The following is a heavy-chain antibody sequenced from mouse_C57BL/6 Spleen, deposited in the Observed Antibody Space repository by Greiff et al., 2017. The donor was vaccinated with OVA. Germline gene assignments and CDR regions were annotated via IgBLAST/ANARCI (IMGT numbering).Heavy chain of an antibody. CDR2: IYPSDSEN. J-gene: IGHJ1*03. V-gene: IGHV1-61*01. CDR1: GYTFTSYW. CDR3: ARSGFYYGYYWYFDV. Sequence: QVQLKQPGAELVRPGSSVKLSCKASGYTFTSYWMDWVKQRPGQGLEWIGNIYPSDSENHYTQKFKDKATLTVDKSSSTAYMQLSSLTSEDSAVYYCARSGFYYGYYWYFDVWGTGTTVTVSS. D-gene: IGHD2-2*01.